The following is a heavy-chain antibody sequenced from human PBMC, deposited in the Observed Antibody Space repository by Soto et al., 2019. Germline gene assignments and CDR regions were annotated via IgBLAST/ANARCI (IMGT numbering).Heavy chain of an antibody. CDR3: PRDTVDGYSIDGY. CDR2: FHNSGST. Sequence: QVQLPESGPGLVKPSETLSLTCTVSGDSMSGYHWNWIRHPPGKGLQWIGSFHNSGSTTYDSSLQRRVTISLDTSKRQSSLKLTSGTTAENAVYYCPRDTVDGYSIDGYWGQGILVTVSS. J-gene: IGHJ4*02. CDR1: GDSMSGYH. D-gene: IGHD2-15*01. V-gene: IGHV4-59*01.